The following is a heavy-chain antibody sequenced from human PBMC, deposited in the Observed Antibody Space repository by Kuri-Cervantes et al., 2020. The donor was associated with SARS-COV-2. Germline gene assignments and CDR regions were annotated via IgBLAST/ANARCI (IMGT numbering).Heavy chain of an antibody. CDR2: ISGSGGSS. CDR1: GFTFSNYA. Sequence: GESLKISCAASGFTFSNYAMSWVRQAPGKGLEWVSGISGSGGSSYYADSVKGRFTISRDNSKNTLYLQMNSLRAEDTAVYYCARDYCSSTSCYFYYYYGMDVWGQGTTVTVSS. D-gene: IGHD2-2*01. J-gene: IGHJ6*02. V-gene: IGHV3-23*01. CDR3: ARDYCSSTSCYFYYYYGMDV.